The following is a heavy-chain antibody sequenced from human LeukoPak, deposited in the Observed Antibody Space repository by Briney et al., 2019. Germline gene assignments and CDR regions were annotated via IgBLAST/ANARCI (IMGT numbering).Heavy chain of an antibody. D-gene: IGHD2-2*01. CDR3: AREYCSSTSCTPVFYY. CDR2: ISSSGSTI. J-gene: IGHJ4*02. CDR1: GFTFSDYY. V-gene: IGHV3-11*04. Sequence: GGSLRLSCAASGFTFSDYYMSWIRQAPGKGLEWVSYISSSGSTIYYADSVKGRFTISRDNSKNTLYLQMNSLRAEDTAVYYCAREYCSSTSCTPVFYYWGQGTLVTVSS.